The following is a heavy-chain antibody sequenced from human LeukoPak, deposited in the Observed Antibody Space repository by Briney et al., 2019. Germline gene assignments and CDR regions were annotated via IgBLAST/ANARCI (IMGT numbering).Heavy chain of an antibody. V-gene: IGHV5-51*01. CDR2: IYPGDSDT. Sequence: GESLKISCKGSGYTFSNYWIGWVRQMPGKGLEWMGIIYPGDSDTRYSPSFQGQVTISADKSISTAYLQWSSLKASDTAMYYCARGDYGDFRVFYTLFDYWGQGTLVTVSS. J-gene: IGHJ4*02. CDR1: GYTFSNYW. D-gene: IGHD4-17*01. CDR3: ARGDYGDFRVFYTLFDY.